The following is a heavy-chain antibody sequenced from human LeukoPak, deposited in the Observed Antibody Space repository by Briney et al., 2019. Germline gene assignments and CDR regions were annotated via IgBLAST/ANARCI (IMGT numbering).Heavy chain of an antibody. CDR1: GFTFSSYS. CDR2: ISSSSDYI. Sequence: GLSVRLSCAASGFTFSSYSMNWVRHAPGKGLEWVSSISSSSDYIYYADSMKGRFTISRDNAENSLYLQMNSLRGEDTAVYYCARGGLNYADASDIWGQGTMVTVSS. CDR3: ARGGLNYADASDI. D-gene: IGHD4-11*01. V-gene: IGHV3-21*01. J-gene: IGHJ3*02.